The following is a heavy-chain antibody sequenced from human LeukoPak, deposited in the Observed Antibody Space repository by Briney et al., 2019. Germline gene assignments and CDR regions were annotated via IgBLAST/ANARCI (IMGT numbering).Heavy chain of an antibody. V-gene: IGHV3-7*01. J-gene: IGHJ6*03. CDR1: GFTFSTSW. Sequence: GSLRLSCAASGFTFSTSWMTWVRQAPGKGLEWVANIKQDGSEKYYVDSVKGRFTISRDNAANSVYLQMNSLRAEDTAVYYCARRDSYGFWSGYSYYHYYYMDVWGKGTTVTVSS. D-gene: IGHD3-3*01. CDR2: IKQDGSEK. CDR3: ARRDSYGFWSGYSYYHYYYMDV.